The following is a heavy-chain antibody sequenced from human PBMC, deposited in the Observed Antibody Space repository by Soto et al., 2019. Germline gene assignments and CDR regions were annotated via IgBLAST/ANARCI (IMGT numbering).Heavy chain of an antibody. CDR1: GYTFSTYD. V-gene: IGHV1-8*01. CDR2: MKPNSGNT. D-gene: IGHD3-22*01. J-gene: IGHJ4*02. CDR3: ARDSHDFSGYYPLDY. Sequence: QVQLVQSGAEVKKPGASVKVSCMASGYTFSTYDINWVRQAPGQGLEWMGWMKPNSGNTGYAQKFEGRVTMTRNTAISTAYMELSGLRPEDTAVYFCARDSHDFSGYYPLDYWGQGTLVTVSS.